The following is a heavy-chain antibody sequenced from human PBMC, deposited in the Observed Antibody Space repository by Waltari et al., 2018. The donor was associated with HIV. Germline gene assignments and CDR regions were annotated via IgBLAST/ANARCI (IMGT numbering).Heavy chain of an antibody. Sequence: QVQLVQSGAEVKKPGASVKVSCKASGYSFTGLYIHWVRQAPGHGLEWMGRVNPDKGDTHYAQNFQGRLTLTRDTSFTTAYMDMSGLTSKDTAVYFCASSSGNYHYFWGQGTLVTVSS. V-gene: IGHV1-2*02. CDR1: GYSFTGLY. CDR2: VNPDKGDT. J-gene: IGHJ4*02. D-gene: IGHD3-10*01. CDR3: ASSSGNYHYF.